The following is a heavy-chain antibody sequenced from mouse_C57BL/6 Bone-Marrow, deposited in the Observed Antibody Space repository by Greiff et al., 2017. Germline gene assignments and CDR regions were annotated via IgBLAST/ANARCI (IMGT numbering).Heavy chain of an antibody. CDR3: ARQITTVVGFDY. CDR2: FYPGSGSI. CDR1: GYTFTEYT. Sequence: QVQLQQSGAELVKPGASVKLSCKASGYTFTEYTIHWVKQRSGQGLEWIGWFYPGSGSIKYNEKFKDKATLTADKSSSTVYWELSGLTSEDSAVYFCARQITTVVGFDYWGQGTTLTVSS. D-gene: IGHD1-1*01. J-gene: IGHJ2*01. V-gene: IGHV1-62-2*01.